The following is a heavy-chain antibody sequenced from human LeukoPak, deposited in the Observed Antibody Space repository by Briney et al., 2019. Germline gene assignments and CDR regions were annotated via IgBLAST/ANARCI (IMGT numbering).Heavy chain of an antibody. CDR2: INPNSGDT. V-gene: IGHV1-2*02. Sequence: GASVKVSCKASGYTFTGYYMHWVRQAPGQGLEWMGWINPNSGDTNYAQKFQGRVTMTRDTSISTAYMELSRLRSDDTAFYYCARGTAVADTESGFDYWGQGTLVTVSS. CDR1: GYTFTGYY. D-gene: IGHD6-13*01. J-gene: IGHJ4*02. CDR3: ARGTAVADTESGFDY.